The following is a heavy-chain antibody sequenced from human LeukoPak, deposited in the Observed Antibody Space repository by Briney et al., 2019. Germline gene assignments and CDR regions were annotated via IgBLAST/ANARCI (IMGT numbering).Heavy chain of an antibody. CDR2: ISGSGGST. CDR1: GFTFSSYA. D-gene: IGHD1-26*01. V-gene: IGHV3-23*01. CDR3: AKDVVGAINYFDY. J-gene: IGHJ4*02. Sequence: GGSLRLSCAASGFTFSSYAMSWVRQAPGKGLEWASGISGSGGSTYYADSVKGRFTISRNNSKNTLYLQMNSLRADDTAVYYCAKDVVGAINYFDYWGQGTLVTVSS.